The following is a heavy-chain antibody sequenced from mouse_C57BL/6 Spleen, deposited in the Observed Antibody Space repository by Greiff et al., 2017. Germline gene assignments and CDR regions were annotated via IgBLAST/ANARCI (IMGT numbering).Heavy chain of an antibody. V-gene: IGHV5-17*01. D-gene: IGHD1-1*02. Sequence: EVKVVESGGGLVKPGGSLKLSCAASGFTFSDYGMHWVRQAPEKGLEWVAYISSGSSTIYYADTVKGRFTISSDNAKNTLFLQMTSLRSEHTAMYYRARPGSYPHCYAMDYWGQGTSATVSS. J-gene: IGHJ4*01. CDR2: ISSGSSTI. CDR1: GFTFSDYG. CDR3: ARPGSYPHCYAMDY.